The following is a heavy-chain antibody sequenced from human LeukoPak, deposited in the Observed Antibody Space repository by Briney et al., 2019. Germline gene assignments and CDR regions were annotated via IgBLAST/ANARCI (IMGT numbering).Heavy chain of an antibody. Sequence: GGSLRLSCAASRFTFSSYGMNWVREAPGKGLEWVAIINQAGTGKYYVDSVKGRFTISRDNAENSLYLQMNSLRAEDTAVYYCAREYYFYHIDGWGEGTTVTVSS. CDR1: RFTFSSYG. V-gene: IGHV3-7*01. CDR3: AREYYFYHIDG. J-gene: IGHJ6*03. CDR2: INQAGTGK.